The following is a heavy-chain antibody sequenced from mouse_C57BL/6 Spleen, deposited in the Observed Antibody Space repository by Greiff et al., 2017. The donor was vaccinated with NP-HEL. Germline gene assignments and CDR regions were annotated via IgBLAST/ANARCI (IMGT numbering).Heavy chain of an antibody. CDR2: ISSGSSTI. D-gene: IGHD2-4*01. CDR3: ARRIYYDYHYAMDY. Sequence: DVMLVESGGGLVKPGGSLKLSCAASGFTFSDYGMHWVRQAPEKGLEWVAYISSGSSTIYYADTVKGRFTISRDNAKNTLFLQMTSLRSEDTAMYYCARRIYYDYHYAMDYWGQGTSVTVSS. CDR1: GFTFSDYG. V-gene: IGHV5-17*01. J-gene: IGHJ4*01.